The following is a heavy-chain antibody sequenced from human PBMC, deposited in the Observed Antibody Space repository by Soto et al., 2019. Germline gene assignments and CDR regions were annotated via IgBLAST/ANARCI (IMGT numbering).Heavy chain of an antibody. CDR3: AREAGFVGYYYGMDV. Sequence: ASVKVSCKASGYTFTGYYMHWVRQAPGQGLEWMGWINPNSGGANYAQKFQGWVTMTRDTSISTAYMELSRLRSDGTAVYYCAREAGFVGYYYGMDVWGQGTTVTVSS. D-gene: IGHD3-10*01. CDR2: INPNSGGA. CDR1: GYTFTGYY. J-gene: IGHJ6*02. V-gene: IGHV1-2*04.